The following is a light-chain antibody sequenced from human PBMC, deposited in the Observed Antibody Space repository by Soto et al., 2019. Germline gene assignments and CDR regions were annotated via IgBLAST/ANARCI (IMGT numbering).Light chain of an antibody. CDR2: AAS. V-gene: IGKV1-9*01. CDR3: QQLNSYPRT. Sequence: DIQLTQSPSFLSASLGDRVTITCRASQGIGSYLAWYQQRPGKAPKLLIYAASTLQSGVPSRFSGSGSGTEFTLTISSLQPEDFATFYCQQLNSYPRTFGQGTKLEIK. CDR1: QGIGSY. J-gene: IGKJ2*01.